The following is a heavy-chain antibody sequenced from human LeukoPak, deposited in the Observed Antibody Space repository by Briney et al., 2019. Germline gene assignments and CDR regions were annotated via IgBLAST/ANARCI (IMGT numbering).Heavy chain of an antibody. J-gene: IGHJ4*02. CDR1: GFTFSSYA. CDR2: ISGSGGST. V-gene: IGHV3-23*01. Sequence: PGGSLRLSCAASGFTFSSYAMSWVRQAPGKGLEWVSAISGSGGSTYYADSVKGRFTISRDNSKNTLYLQMNSLRAEDTAVYYCASSFLRDGFVPAVTEDGWGAIPFDYWGQGTLVTVSS. CDR3: ASSFLRDGFVPAVTEDGWGAIPFDY. D-gene: IGHD2-2*01.